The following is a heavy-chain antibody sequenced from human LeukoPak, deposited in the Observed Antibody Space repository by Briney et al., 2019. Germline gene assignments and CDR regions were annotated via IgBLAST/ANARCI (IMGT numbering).Heavy chain of an antibody. CDR3: VKDGRRGGNSVPSFDY. CDR2: FSGTITKI. J-gene: IGHJ4*02. D-gene: IGHD4-23*01. Sequence: GGSLRLSCAASGITFAANAMSWVRQAPGKGLEWVSSFSGTITKIYYANSVRGRFTISRDNSKNTLYLQMSSLRAEDTAVYYCVKDGRRGGNSVPSFDYWGQGTLVTVSS. CDR1: GITFAANA. V-gene: IGHV3-23*01.